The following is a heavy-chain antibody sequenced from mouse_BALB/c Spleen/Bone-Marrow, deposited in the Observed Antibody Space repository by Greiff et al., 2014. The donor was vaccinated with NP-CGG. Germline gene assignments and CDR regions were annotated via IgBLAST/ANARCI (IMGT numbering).Heavy chain of an antibody. V-gene: IGHV1-82*01. J-gene: IGHJ3*01. Sequence: VQLVESGPELVKPGASVKISCRASGYAFSSSWMNWVKQRPGQGLEWIGRIYPGXGDXXXXXKFKGKATLTADKSSSTAYMQLSSLASVDSAVYFCARTYGSSYFVYWGQGTLVTVSA. CDR2: IYPGXGDX. D-gene: IGHD1-1*01. CDR3: ARTYGSSYFVY. CDR1: GYAFSSSW.